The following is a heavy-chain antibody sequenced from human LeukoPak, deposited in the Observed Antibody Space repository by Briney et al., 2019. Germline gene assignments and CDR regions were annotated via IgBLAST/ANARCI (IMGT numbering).Heavy chain of an antibody. D-gene: IGHD3-10*01. CDR3: ARASYYYGSGSYYFDY. CDR2: ISSSSTTI. J-gene: IGHJ4*02. CDR1: GFTFSSYS. Sequence: GGSLRLSCAASGFTFSSYSMNWIRQAPGKGLEWISYISSSSTTISYADSVKGRFTISRDNDKNSLYLQVNTLRAEDTAVYYCARASYYYGSGSYYFDYWGQGTLVTVSS. V-gene: IGHV3-48*01.